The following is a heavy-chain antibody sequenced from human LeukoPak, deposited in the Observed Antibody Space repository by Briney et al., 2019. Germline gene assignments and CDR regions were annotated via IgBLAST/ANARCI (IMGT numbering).Heavy chain of an antibody. V-gene: IGHV1-2*04. CDR2: INPNSGGT. D-gene: IGHD3-22*01. J-gene: IGHJ4*02. Sequence: ASVKVSCKASGYTFTSYGISWVRQAPGQGLEWMGWINPNSGGTNYAQKFQGWVTMTRDTSISTAYMELSRLRSDDTAVYYCAREGLYYYDTSGYYPHWGQGTLVTVSS. CDR3: AREGLYYYDTSGYYPH. CDR1: GYTFTSYG.